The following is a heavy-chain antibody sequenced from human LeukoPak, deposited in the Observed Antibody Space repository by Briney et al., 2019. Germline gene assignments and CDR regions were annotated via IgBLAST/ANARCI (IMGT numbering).Heavy chain of an antibody. V-gene: IGHV4-59*01. J-gene: IGHJ4*02. CDR1: GGSISSYY. CDR2: IYYSGST. CDR3: ASSQIGVRGVILFDY. D-gene: IGHD3-10*01. Sequence: SETLSLTCTVSGGSISSYYWSWIRQPPGKGLEWIGYIYYSGSTNYNPSLKSRVTISVGTSKNQFSLKLSSVTAADTAVYYCASSQIGVRGVILFDYWGQGTLVTVSS.